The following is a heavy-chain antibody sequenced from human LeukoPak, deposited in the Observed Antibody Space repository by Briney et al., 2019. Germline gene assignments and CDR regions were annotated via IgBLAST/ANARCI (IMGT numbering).Heavy chain of an antibody. Sequence: AESLKISCKGSGYRFNSYWIGWVRQMPGKGLEWMGIIYPGDSDTRYSPSFQGQVTISADKSISTAYLQWSSLKASDTAMYYCARLRAGGYSYGYDFDYWGQGTLVTVSS. V-gene: IGHV5-51*01. CDR1: GYRFNSYW. J-gene: IGHJ4*02. D-gene: IGHD5-18*01. CDR2: IYPGDSDT. CDR3: ARLRAGGYSYGYDFDY.